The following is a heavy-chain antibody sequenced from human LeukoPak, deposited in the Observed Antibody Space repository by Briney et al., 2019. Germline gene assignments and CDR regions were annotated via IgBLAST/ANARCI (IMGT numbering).Heavy chain of an antibody. CDR3: ARAPMTTVTTWSYY. CDR1: GYTFTSYG. J-gene: IGHJ4*02. V-gene: IGHV1-18*01. Sequence: ASVKVSCKASGYTFTSYGISWVRQAPGQGLEWMGWISAYNGNTNYAQKLQGRVTMTTDTSTSTAYMELRSLRSDDTAVYYCARAPMTTVTTWSYYWGQGTLVTVSS. CDR2: ISAYNGNT. D-gene: IGHD4-17*01.